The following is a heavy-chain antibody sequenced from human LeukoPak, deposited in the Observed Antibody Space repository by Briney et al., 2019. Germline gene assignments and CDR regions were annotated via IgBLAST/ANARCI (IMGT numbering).Heavy chain of an antibody. CDR3: VRDYQYYFDY. J-gene: IGHJ4*02. CDR2: FSTISSTI. CDR1: GFIFSVYS. D-gene: IGHD3-16*02. Sequence: GGSLRLSCAASGFIFSVYSMNWVRQAPGEGLEWVSYFSTISSTISYADSVKGRFTISRDNAKNSLYLQMNNLRAVDTAVYYCVRDYQYYFDYWGQGILVTVSS. V-gene: IGHV3-48*04.